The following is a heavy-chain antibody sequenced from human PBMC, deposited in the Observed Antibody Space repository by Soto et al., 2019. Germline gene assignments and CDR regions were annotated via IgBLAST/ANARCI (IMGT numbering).Heavy chain of an antibody. J-gene: IGHJ4*02. CDR2: IGYDGSNK. Sequence: PGGSLRLSCAASGFTFSGNWIHWVRRAPGKGLVWVSGIGYDGSNKNYADSVKGRFTISRDNSKNTLYLQMNSLRAEDTAVYYCARASYSSSWYDKDYFDYWGQGTLVTVSS. CDR3: ARASYSSSWYDKDYFDY. CDR1: GFTFSGNW. D-gene: IGHD6-13*01. V-gene: IGHV3-74*01.